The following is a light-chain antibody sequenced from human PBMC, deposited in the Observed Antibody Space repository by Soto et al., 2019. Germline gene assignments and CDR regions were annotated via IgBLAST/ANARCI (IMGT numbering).Light chain of an antibody. Sequence: DIPMTQSPSSLSASVGDRVTITCRASQGISNNLAWYQQKPGKVPKLLIYAASTLQSGVPSRFSGRGSGTDFTLTISSLQPEDVATYYCQKYKSAPWTFGQGTKVEIK. J-gene: IGKJ1*01. CDR1: QGISNN. CDR3: QKYKSAPWT. CDR2: AAS. V-gene: IGKV1-27*01.